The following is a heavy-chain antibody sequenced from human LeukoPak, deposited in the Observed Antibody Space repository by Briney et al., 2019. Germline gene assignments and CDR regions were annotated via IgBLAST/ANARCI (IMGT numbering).Heavy chain of an antibody. CDR3: AKDYLSGWYWLGYDY. J-gene: IGHJ4*02. CDR2: ISGSGGST. CDR1: GFTFSSYA. V-gene: IGHV3-23*01. D-gene: IGHD6-19*01. Sequence: PGGSLRLSCAASGFTFSSYAISWVRQAPRKGLEWVSAISGSGGSTYYADSVKGRFTISRDNSKNKLYLQMNSLRAEDTAVYYCAKDYLSGWYWLGYDYWGQGTLVTVSS.